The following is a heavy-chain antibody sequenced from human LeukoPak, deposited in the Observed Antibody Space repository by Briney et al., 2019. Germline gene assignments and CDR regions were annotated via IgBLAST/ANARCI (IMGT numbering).Heavy chain of an antibody. CDR2: MNLNSGNT. CDR3: ARPHCSSTDCHPPEWFDP. J-gene: IGHJ5*02. V-gene: IGHV1-8*01. D-gene: IGHD2-2*01. Sequence: ASVRVSCKTSGYTFTNYDINGVRQATGQGLEWMGWMNLNSGNTGYAQKFQGRVTMTRNPSISTAYMELSSLRSEDTAVYYCARPHCSSTDCHPPEWFDPWGQGTLVTVSS. CDR1: GYTFTNYD.